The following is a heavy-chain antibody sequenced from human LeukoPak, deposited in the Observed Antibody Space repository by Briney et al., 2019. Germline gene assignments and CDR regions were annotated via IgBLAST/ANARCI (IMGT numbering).Heavy chain of an antibody. J-gene: IGHJ4*02. Sequence: GGSLRLSCAVSGLTFSSSWMDWVRQAPGKGLEWVASINPDGNKKYSADSVKGRFTISRDNAENSLYLQMNSLRVEDTAFYYCARGLAYSRPDYCGQGMLVTVSS. V-gene: IGHV3-7*03. D-gene: IGHD3-16*01. CDR3: ARGLAYSRPDY. CDR1: GLTFSSSW. CDR2: INPDGNKK.